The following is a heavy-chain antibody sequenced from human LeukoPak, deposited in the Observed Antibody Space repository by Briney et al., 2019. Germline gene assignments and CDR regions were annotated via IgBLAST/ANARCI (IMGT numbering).Heavy chain of an antibody. J-gene: IGHJ4*02. D-gene: IGHD5-12*01. Sequence: GGSLRLSCAASGFTFSSYAMSWVRQAPGKGLEWVSAISGSGYSTYYADSVKGRFTISRDNSKNTLYLQMNSLRAEDTAVYYSAQEAGYSGYDYPDYWGQGTLVTVSS. CDR1: GFTFSSYA. CDR3: AQEAGYSGYDYPDY. V-gene: IGHV3-23*01. CDR2: ISGSGYST.